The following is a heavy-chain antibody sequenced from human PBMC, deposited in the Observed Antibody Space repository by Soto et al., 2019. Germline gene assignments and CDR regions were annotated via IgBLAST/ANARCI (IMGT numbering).Heavy chain of an antibody. CDR2: ISNDGGDK. V-gene: IGHV3-30*18. Sequence: QVQLAESGGGVVQPGRSLTITCAPSGFTLGTYGMHWVRQAPGKGLEWVAVISNDGGDKYYSDSVIGRFTISSDNSKNMLFLQMNSVRAEDMAVSFCAQEFFDSSGFYPSLDALDLWCQGTVVTVSS. D-gene: IGHD3-22*01. J-gene: IGHJ3*01. CDR3: AQEFFDSSGFYPSLDALDL. CDR1: GFTLGTYG.